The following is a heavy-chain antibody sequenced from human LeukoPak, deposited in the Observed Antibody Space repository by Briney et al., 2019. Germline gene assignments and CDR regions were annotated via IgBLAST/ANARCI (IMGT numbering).Heavy chain of an antibody. D-gene: IGHD4-17*01. CDR1: GGSVSSPIFY. V-gene: IGHV4-30-4*08. J-gene: IGHJ4*02. CDR3: ARGLPTDKIDY. Sequence: SETLSLTCSVSGGSVSSPIFYWNWIRQPPGKGLEWIGRFHHGGSPSYNPSLQSRVTISADTSKNQFSLNLRSVTDADTAVYYCARGLPTDKIDYWGQGTLVTVSS. CDR2: FHHGGSP.